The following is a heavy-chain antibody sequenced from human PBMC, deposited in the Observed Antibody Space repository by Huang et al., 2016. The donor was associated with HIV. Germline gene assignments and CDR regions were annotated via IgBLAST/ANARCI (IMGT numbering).Heavy chain of an antibody. CDR1: GGTFSTNA. J-gene: IGHJ6*03. V-gene: IGHV1-69*13. D-gene: IGHD2-21*02. CDR2: IIPMFGTT. CDR3: ARQPYCGGDCAHYYYFYMDV. Sequence: QVQLVQSGAEVKRPGASVKVSCRDSGGTFSTNAVSWVRQAPGQGLEWMGGIIPMFGTTNYDQRFQGKVTITADESSSTVYMELSSLRSDDTAVYYCARQPYCGGDCAHYYYFYMDVWGKGTTVTVSS.